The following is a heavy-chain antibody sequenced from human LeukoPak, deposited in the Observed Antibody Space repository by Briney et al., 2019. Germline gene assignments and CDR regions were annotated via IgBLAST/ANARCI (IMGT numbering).Heavy chain of an antibody. V-gene: IGHV4-59*12. Sequence: SETLSLTCTVSGGSISSYYWSWIRQPPGKGLEWIGYIYYSGSTNYNPSLKSRVTISVDTSKNQFSLKLSSVTAADTAVYYCAREEWFDPWGQGTLVTVSS. CDR1: GGSISSYY. CDR3: AREEWFDP. J-gene: IGHJ5*02. CDR2: IYYSGST.